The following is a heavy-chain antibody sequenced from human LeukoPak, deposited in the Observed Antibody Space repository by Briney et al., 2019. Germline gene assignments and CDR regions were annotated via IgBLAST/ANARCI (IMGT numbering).Heavy chain of an antibody. V-gene: IGHV3-30*18. CDR3: AKDVGDYENPFFDY. J-gene: IGHJ4*02. D-gene: IGHD4-17*01. CDR1: GFTFSSYG. Sequence: PGRSLRLSCAASGFTFSSYGMHWVRQAPGKGLEWVAVISYDGSNKYHADSVQGRFTISRDNSKNTLYLQMNSLRAEDTAVYYCAKDVGDYENPFFDYWGQGTLVTVSS. CDR2: ISYDGSNK.